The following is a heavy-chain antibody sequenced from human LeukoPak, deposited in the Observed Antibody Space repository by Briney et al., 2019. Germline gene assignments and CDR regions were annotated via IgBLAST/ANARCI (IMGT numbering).Heavy chain of an antibody. CDR2: IKWDGSEK. Sequence: GGSLRLSCAASGFTFSSYFMSWVRQASGKGLEWVACIKWDGSEKYSVDSVKGRFTISRDNAENSLYLQMNNLRAEDTAVYYCARLYCSGGACYSYFEYWGQGTLVTVSS. CDR1: GFTFSSYF. CDR3: ARLYCSGGACYSYFEY. V-gene: IGHV3-7*01. J-gene: IGHJ4*02. D-gene: IGHD2-15*01.